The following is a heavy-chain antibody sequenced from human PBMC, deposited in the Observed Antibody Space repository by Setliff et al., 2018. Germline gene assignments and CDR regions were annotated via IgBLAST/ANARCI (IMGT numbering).Heavy chain of an antibody. CDR1: GFTFGSYE. Sequence: PGGSLRLSCAASGFTFGSYEMNWVRQAPGKGLEWVSYISSSGSTIYYADSVKGRFTISRDNTKNSLYLQMNSLRAEDTAVYYCARDLDGVTRLFDYWGQGTLVTVS. CDR3: ARDLDGVTRLFDY. J-gene: IGHJ4*02. D-gene: IGHD3-3*01. CDR2: ISSSGSTI. V-gene: IGHV3-48*03.